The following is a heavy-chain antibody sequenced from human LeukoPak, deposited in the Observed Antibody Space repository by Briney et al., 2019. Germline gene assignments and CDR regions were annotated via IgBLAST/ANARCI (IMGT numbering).Heavy chain of an antibody. CDR2: ISAYNGNT. Sequence: ASVNVSCRASGYTFTSYGISWVRQAPGQGLEWMGWISAYNGNTNYAQKLQGRVTMTTDTSTSTAYMELRSLRSDDTAVYYCAREDMTPPYYYYGMDVWGQGTTVTVSS. CDR3: AREDMTPPYYYYGMDV. CDR1: GYTFTSYG. V-gene: IGHV1-18*01. J-gene: IGHJ6*02.